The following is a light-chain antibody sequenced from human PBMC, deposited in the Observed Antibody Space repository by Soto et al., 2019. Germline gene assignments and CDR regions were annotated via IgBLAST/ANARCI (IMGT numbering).Light chain of an antibody. J-gene: IGLJ1*01. CDR2: EVN. V-gene: IGLV2-14*01. CDR3: SSRSGSSAFYV. CDR1: SSDIGAYDY. Sequence: QSALTQPASLSGSPGQSITISCTGTSSDIGAYDYVSWFQQHPAKAPKHMISEVNNRPSGVSSRFSGSKSGNTAYLTISGLQVEDEADYYCSSRSGSSAFYVFGTGTKVTAL.